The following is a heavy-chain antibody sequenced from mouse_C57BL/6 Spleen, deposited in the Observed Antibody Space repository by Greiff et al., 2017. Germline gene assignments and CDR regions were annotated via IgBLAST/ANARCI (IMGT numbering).Heavy chain of an antibody. V-gene: IGHV1-53*01. Sequence: VQLQQPGTELVKPGASVKLSCKASGYTFTSYWMHWVKQRPGQGLEWIGNINPSNGGTNYNEKFKSKATLTVAKSSSTAYMQLSSLTSEDSAVYYCARPYSNYVRYFDVWGTGTTVTVSS. CDR2: INPSNGGT. J-gene: IGHJ1*03. CDR1: GYTFTSYW. D-gene: IGHD2-5*01. CDR3: ARPYSNYVRYFDV.